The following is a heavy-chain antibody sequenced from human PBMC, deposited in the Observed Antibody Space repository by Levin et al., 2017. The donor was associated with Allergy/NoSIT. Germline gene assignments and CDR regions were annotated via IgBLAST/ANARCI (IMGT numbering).Heavy chain of an antibody. Sequence: SETLSLTCAVSGGSISSGGYSWSWIRQPPGKGLEWIGYIYHSGSTYYNPSLKSRVTISVDRSKNQFSLKLSSVTAADTAVYYCARGQGYCSSTSCLKRNWFDPWGQGTLVTVSS. J-gene: IGHJ5*02. CDR1: GGSISSGGYS. D-gene: IGHD2-2*01. CDR3: ARGQGYCSSTSCLKRNWFDP. V-gene: IGHV4-30-2*01. CDR2: IYHSGST.